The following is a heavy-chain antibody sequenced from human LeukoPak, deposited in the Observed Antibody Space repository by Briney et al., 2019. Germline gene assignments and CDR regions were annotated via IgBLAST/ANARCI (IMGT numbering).Heavy chain of an antibody. CDR3: ARSGSGYYYYFDY. V-gene: IGHV1-69*05. CDR2: IIPIFGTA. Sequence: SVKVSCKASGYTFTGYYIHWVRQAPGQGLEWMGGIIPIFGTANYAQKFQGRVTITTDESTSTAYMELSSLRSEDTAVYYCARSGSGYYYYFDYWGQGTLVTVSS. J-gene: IGHJ4*02. CDR1: GYTFTGYY. D-gene: IGHD3-22*01.